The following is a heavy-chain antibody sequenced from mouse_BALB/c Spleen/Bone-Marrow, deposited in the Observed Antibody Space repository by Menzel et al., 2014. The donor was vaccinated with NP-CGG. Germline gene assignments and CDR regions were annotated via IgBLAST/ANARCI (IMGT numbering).Heavy chain of an antibody. CDR1: GFTFSNYW. CDR3: TGGGFFFDY. Sequence: EVKLVESGGGLVQPGGSMKLSCVASGFTFSNYWMNWVRPSPEKGLGWVAEIRLKSNHYAIYYAESVKGRFTISRDDSKRSGTQQMNNLRAEDTGIDFCTGGGFFFDYLCQGTTLTVSS. CDR2: IRLKSNHYAI. J-gene: IGHJ2*01. V-gene: IGHV6-6*02.